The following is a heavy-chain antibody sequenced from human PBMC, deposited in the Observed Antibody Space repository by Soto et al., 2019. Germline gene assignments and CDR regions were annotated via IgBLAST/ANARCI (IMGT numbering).Heavy chain of an antibody. V-gene: IGHV1-46*01. CDR3: AREYQSDSSGYGY. CDR1: GYTFTSYG. D-gene: IGHD3-22*01. CDR2: INPSGGST. Sequence: GASVKVSCKASGYTFTSYGISWVRQAPGQGLEWMGIINPSGGSTSYAQKFQGRVTMTRDTSTSTVYMELSSLRSEDTAVYYCAREYQSDSSGYGYWGQGTLVTVSS. J-gene: IGHJ4*02.